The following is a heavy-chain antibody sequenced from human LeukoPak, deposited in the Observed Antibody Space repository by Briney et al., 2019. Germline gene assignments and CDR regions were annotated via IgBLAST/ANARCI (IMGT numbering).Heavy chain of an antibody. D-gene: IGHD5-24*01. Sequence: SETLSLTCAVYGGSFSGYYWSWIRQPPGKGLEWIGEINHSGSTNYNPSLKSRVTISVDTSKNQFSLKLSSVTAADTAVYYCAHVRDDYAVFDYWGQGTLVTVSS. CDR3: AHVRDDYAVFDY. V-gene: IGHV4-34*01. CDR1: GGSFSGYY. CDR2: INHSGST. J-gene: IGHJ4*02.